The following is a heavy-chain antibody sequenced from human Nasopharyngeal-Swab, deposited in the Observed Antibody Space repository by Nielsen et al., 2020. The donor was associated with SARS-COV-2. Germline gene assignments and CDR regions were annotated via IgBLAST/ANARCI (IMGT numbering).Heavy chain of an antibody. CDR2: INPNSGGT. CDR3: ARKAGIAAAVGWFDP. CDR1: GSTFTGYY. V-gene: IGHV1-2*06. D-gene: IGHD6-13*01. Sequence: ASVKVSCKASGSTFTGYYMHWVRQAPGQGLEWMGRINPNSGGTNYAQKFQGRVTMTRDTSISTAYMELSRLRSDDTAVYYCARKAGIAAAVGWFDPWGQGTLVTVSS. J-gene: IGHJ5*02.